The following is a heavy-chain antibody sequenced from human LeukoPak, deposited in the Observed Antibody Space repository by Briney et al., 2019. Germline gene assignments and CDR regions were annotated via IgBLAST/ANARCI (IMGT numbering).Heavy chain of an antibody. CDR3: ARAGRYYYDSSGYYVDY. J-gene: IGHJ4*02. V-gene: IGHV1-18*04. CDR1: GYTFTGYY. D-gene: IGHD3-22*01. Sequence: GASVKVSCKASGYTFTGYYIQWVRQAPGQGLEWMGWISAYNGNTNYAQKLQGRVTMTTDTSTSTAYMELRSLRSDDTAVYYCARAGRYYYDSSGYYVDYWGQGTLVTVSS. CDR2: ISAYNGNT.